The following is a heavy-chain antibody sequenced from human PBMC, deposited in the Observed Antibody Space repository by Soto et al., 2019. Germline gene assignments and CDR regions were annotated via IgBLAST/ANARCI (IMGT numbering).Heavy chain of an antibody. CDR1: GGSVSSTSFY. CDR3: ARHRIVAVYSWFDP. J-gene: IGHJ5*02. V-gene: IGHV4-39*01. CDR2: IYYSGST. Sequence: SETLSLTCTVSGGSVSSTSFYWGWIRQPPGKGLEWIGSIYYSGSTYYNPSLKSRITMSVDTSKNQFSLKLSSVTAADTAFYYCARHRIVAVYSWFDPWGQGTLVTVS. D-gene: IGHD1-26*01.